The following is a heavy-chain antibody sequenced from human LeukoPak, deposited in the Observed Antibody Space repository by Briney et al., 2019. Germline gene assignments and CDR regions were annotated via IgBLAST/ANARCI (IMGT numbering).Heavy chain of an antibody. CDR2: IWYDGSNK. CDR3: ARAAGYCSGGSCYHYFDY. J-gene: IGHJ4*02. D-gene: IGHD2-15*01. CDR1: GFTCSSYG. V-gene: IGHV3-33*01. Sequence: GRSLRLSCAASGFTCSSYGMHWGRQAPGKGLEWVAVIWYDGSNKYYADSVKGRFTISRDNSKNTLYLQMNSLRAEDTAVYYCARAAGYCSGGSCYHYFDYWGQGTLVTVSS.